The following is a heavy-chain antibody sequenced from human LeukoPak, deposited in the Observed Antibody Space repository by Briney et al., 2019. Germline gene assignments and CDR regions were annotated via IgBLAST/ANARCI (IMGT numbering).Heavy chain of an antibody. D-gene: IGHD2-2*01. J-gene: IGHJ4*02. CDR1: GFTFNTCA. CDR3: AKDVRGYCSSTSCPKDS. Sequence: GGSLRLSCGGSGFTFNTCAMNWVRQAPGKGLEWVSAISGAGISTYYADSVKGRFTISRDNSKNTLFLQMNSLRAEDTAVYYCAKDVRGYCSSTSCPKDSWGQGALVTVSP. V-gene: IGHV3-23*01. CDR2: ISGAGIST.